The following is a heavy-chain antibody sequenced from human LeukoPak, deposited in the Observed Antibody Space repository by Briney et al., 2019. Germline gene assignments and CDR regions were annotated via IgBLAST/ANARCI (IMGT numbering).Heavy chain of an antibody. CDR3: ARGGHYDFNWFDP. D-gene: IGHD2/OR15-2a*01. V-gene: IGHV1-2*02. Sequence: ASVKVSCKASGYTFTAYYIHWVRQAPGQGLEWMGWIKPKSGGTNYAQKFQDRVTMTRDTSISTAYMELSRLTSDDTAVYYCARGGHYDFNWFDPWGQGTLVTVSS. CDR1: GYTFTAYY. J-gene: IGHJ5*02. CDR2: IKPKSGGT.